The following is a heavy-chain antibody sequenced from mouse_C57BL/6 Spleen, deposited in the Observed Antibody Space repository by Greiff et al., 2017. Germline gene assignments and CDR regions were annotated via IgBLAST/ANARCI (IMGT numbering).Heavy chain of an antibody. V-gene: IGHV1-18*01. CDR1: GYTFTDYN. D-gene: IGHD1-1*01. CDR2: INPNNSGT. J-gene: IGHJ1*03. Sequence: EVQLQQSGPELVKPGASVKLPCTASGYTFTDYNMDWVKQTHGKSLEWIGDINPNNSGTFYNQTFKGQATLSVDKSSSTAYMEIRSLTSEDTAGYYCARPYYYGSSSGYFDVWGTGTTVTVSS. CDR3: ARPYYYGSSSGYFDV.